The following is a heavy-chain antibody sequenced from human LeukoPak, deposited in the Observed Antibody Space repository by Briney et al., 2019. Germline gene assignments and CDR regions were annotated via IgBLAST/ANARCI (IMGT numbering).Heavy chain of an antibody. Sequence: GGSLRLSCAASGFTFSSYGMHWVRQAPGKGLEWVAVISFDGSNKYYADSVKGRFTISRDNSKNTLYLQMNSLRAEDTAVYYCARDGPLGWLQRQTEFDYWGQGTLVTVSS. CDR2: ISFDGSNK. D-gene: IGHD5-24*01. CDR3: ARDGPLGWLQRQTEFDY. V-gene: IGHV3-30*03. J-gene: IGHJ4*02. CDR1: GFTFSSYG.